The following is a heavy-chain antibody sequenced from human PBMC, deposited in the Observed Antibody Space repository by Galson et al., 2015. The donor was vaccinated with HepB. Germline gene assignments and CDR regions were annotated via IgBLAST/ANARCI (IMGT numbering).Heavy chain of an antibody. CDR1: GYTFTSYG. V-gene: IGHV1-18*04. CDR2: ISAYNGNT. Sequence: SVKVSCKASGYTFTSYGISWVRQAPGQGLEWMGWISAYNGNTNYAQKLQGRVTMTTDTSTSTAYMELRSLRSDDTAVYYCARDPTTMIVVVTNMGTHYFDYWGQGTLVTVSS. CDR3: ARDPTTMIVVVTNMGTHYFDY. D-gene: IGHD3-22*01. J-gene: IGHJ4*02.